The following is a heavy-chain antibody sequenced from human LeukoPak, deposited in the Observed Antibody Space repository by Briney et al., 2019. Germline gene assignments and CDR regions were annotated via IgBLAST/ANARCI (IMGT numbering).Heavy chain of an antibody. J-gene: IGHJ5*02. Sequence: GASVKVSCKASGYTFTSYYMHWVRQAPGQGLEWMGIINPSGGSTSYAQKFQGRVTMIRDTSTSTVYMELSSLRSEDTAVYYCARALPLYYYDSSGYIGWFDPWGQGTLVTVSS. CDR2: INPSGGST. CDR3: ARALPLYYYDSSGYIGWFDP. V-gene: IGHV1-46*01. D-gene: IGHD3-22*01. CDR1: GYTFTSYY.